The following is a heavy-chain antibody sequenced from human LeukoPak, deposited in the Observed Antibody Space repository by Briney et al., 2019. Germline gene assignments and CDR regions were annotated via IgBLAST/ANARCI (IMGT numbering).Heavy chain of an antibody. CDR2: IYADGYT. CDR3: ARDRRGEKDFDV. Sequence: GGSLRLSCAASGISVSNDYMSWVRQAPGKGLEWVSAIYADGYTRDAASVKGRFSISRHNSKNTVYLQMDNLRPEDTAVYYCARDRRGEKDFDVRGPGTMVTVSS. V-gene: IGHV3-53*04. J-gene: IGHJ3*01. CDR1: GISVSNDY.